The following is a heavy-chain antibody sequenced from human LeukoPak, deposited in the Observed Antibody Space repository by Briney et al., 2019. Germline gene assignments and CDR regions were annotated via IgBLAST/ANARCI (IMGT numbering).Heavy chain of an antibody. CDR1: GYSISTAYY. D-gene: IGHD5-12*01. Sequence: PSXTLSLTCAVSGYSISTAYYWGWIRPPPGKGLEWIGIIDHSGNTHYNPSLKNRVTISVDTSKNHFSLKLSAVIAADTAVYYCARHKGYVISWFDLWGQGTLVTVSS. J-gene: IGHJ5*02. CDR2: IDHSGNT. CDR3: ARHKGYVISWFDL. V-gene: IGHV4-38-2*01.